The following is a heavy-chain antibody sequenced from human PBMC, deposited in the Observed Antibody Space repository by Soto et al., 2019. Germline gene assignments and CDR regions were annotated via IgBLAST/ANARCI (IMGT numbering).Heavy chain of an antibody. V-gene: IGHV4-34*01. CDR3: ARGPSSDVSRGGAFDI. Sequence: SETLSLTCAVYGGSFSGYYWSWIRQPPGKGLEWIGEINHSGSTNYNPSLKSRVTISVDTSKSQFSLKLSSVTAADTAVYYCARGPSSDVSRGGAFDIWGQGTMVTVSS. CDR2: INHSGST. CDR1: GGSFSGYY. D-gene: IGHD3-16*01. J-gene: IGHJ3*02.